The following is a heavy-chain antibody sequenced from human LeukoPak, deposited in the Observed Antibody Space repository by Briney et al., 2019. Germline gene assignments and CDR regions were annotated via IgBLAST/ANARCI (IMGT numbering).Heavy chain of an antibody. V-gene: IGHV4-59*01. Sequence: PSETLSLTCTVSGGSISAYYWSWIRQPPGKGLEWIGYIHYSGTTNYYPSLKSRVTIALDTSKNQFSLKLNSVTAADTAVYYCARFGASSSRFFDQWGQGTLVTVSS. J-gene: IGHJ4*02. CDR1: GGSISAYY. D-gene: IGHD6-6*01. CDR3: ARFGASSSRFFDQ. CDR2: IHYSGTT.